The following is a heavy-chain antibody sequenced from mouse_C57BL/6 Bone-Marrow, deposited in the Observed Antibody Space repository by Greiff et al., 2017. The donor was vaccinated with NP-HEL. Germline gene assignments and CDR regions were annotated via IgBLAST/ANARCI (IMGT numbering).Heavy chain of an antibody. V-gene: IGHV1-82*01. Sequence: QVQLQQSGPELVKPGASVKISCKASGYAFSSSWMNWVKQRPGKGLEWIGRIYPGDGDTNYNGKFKGKATLTADKSSSTAYMQLSSLTSEDSAVYFCARRRTGTSDRYFDYWGQGTTLTVSS. J-gene: IGHJ2*01. CDR2: IYPGDGDT. CDR1: GYAFSSSW. D-gene: IGHD4-1*01. CDR3: ARRRTGTSDRYFDY.